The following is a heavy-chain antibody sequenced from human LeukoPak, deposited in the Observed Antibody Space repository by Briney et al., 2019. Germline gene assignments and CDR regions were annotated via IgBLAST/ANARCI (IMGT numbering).Heavy chain of an antibody. J-gene: IGHJ4*02. D-gene: IGHD1-26*01. CDR1: GFTFSSYA. Sequence: GGSLRLSCAASGFTFSSYAMSWVRQAPGKGLEWVSGISGGGDGTNYADSVKGRFTISRDNSKNTLYLQMNSLRAEDTAVYYCVRDRGTYRPIDYWGQGTLVTVSS. CDR2: ISGGGDGT. CDR3: VRDRGTYRPIDY. V-gene: IGHV3-23*01.